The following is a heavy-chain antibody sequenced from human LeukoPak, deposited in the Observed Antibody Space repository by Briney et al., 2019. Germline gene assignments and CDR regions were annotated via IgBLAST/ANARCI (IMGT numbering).Heavy chain of an antibody. Sequence: GGSLRLSCAASGFTFSSYWMHWVRQAPGKGLVWVSRIKSDGSTTTYADSVKGRFTTSRDDAKNTLYLQMNSLRAEDTAVYYCARVVDTHFDYWGQGTLVTVSS. CDR2: IKSDGSTT. CDR1: GFTFSSYW. D-gene: IGHD5-18*01. V-gene: IGHV3-74*01. CDR3: ARVVDTHFDY. J-gene: IGHJ4*02.